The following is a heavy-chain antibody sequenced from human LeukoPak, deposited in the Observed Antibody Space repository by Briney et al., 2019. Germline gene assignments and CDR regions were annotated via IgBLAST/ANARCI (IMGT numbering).Heavy chain of an antibody. CDR3: ARMVSSASCYLLGICYYYYMDV. J-gene: IGHJ6*03. V-gene: IGHV1-18*04. CDR1: GYTFTIYY. Sequence: EASVKVSCKASGYTFTIYYMHWVRQAPGQGLEWMGWISAYNGNTNYAQKLQGRVTMTTDTSTSTAYMELRSLRSDDTAVYYCARMVSSASCYLLGICYYYYMDVWGKGTTVTVSS. D-gene: IGHD2-2*01. CDR2: ISAYNGNT.